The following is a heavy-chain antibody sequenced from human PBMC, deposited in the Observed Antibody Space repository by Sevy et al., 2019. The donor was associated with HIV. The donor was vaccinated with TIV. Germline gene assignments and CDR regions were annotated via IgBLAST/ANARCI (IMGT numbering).Heavy chain of an antibody. CDR3: ARRYXDX. CDR2: IRQDGNEI. Sequence: GESLKISCVASGXXFDNYWMQWVRQAPGKGLEWVANIRQDGNEIYYADSVKGRFTISRDNAKESLYLQMSNLRVEDTAIYYCARRYXDXWGQGILVTVSS. CDR1: GXXFDNYW. V-gene: IGHV3-7*01. J-gene: IGHJ4*02.